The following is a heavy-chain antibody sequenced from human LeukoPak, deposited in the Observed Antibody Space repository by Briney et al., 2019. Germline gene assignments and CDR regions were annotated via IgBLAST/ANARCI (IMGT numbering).Heavy chain of an antibody. CDR2: IKQDGSEK. D-gene: IGHD4-23*01. CDR1: GFTFSSYW. CDR3: ARGSYGGNSGLFDY. V-gene: IGHV3-7*05. Sequence: PGGSLRLSCAASGFTFSSYWMSWVRQAPGKGLEWVANIKQDGSEKYYVDSVKGRFTISRDNAKNSLYLQMNSLRAEDTAVYYCARGSYGGNSGLFDYWGQGTLVTVSS. J-gene: IGHJ4*02.